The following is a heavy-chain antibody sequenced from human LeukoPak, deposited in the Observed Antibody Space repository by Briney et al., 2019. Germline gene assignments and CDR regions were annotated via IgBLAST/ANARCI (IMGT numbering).Heavy chain of an antibody. CDR1: GFTFSSYE. J-gene: IGHJ4*02. V-gene: IGHV3-48*03. Sequence: QTGGSLRLSCAASGFTFSSYEMNWVRQAPGKGLEWVSYISGSGSTIYYADSVKGRFTISRDNAKNSLYLQMNSLRAEDTAVYYCARGGWFGELLPKYYFDYWGQGTLVTVSS. D-gene: IGHD3-10*01. CDR3: ARGGWFGELLPKYYFDY. CDR2: ISGSGSTI.